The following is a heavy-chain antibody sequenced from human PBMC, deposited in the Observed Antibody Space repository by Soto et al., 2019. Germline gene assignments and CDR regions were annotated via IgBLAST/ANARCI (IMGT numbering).Heavy chain of an antibody. CDR2: IRSKANSYAT. CDR1: GFTFSGSA. CDR3: TRRVYGSGSYNGYYYYGMDV. J-gene: IGHJ6*02. Sequence: PGGSLRLSCAASGFTFSGSAMHWVRQASGKGLEWVGRIRSKANSYATAYAASVKGRFTISRDDSKNTAYLQMNSLKTEDTAVYYCTRRVYGSGSYNGYYYYGMDVWGQGTTVTVSS. V-gene: IGHV3-73*01. D-gene: IGHD3-10*01.